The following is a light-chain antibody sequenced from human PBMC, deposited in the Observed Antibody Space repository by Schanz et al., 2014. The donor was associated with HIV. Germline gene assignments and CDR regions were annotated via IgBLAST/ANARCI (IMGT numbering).Light chain of an antibody. CDR3: QQYGSSPRT. CDR1: QSIGSN. Sequence: EMVMTQSPATLSASPGERATLSCRASQSIGSNLAWYQQKPGQAPRLLIYGASTRATGIPARFSGSGSGTEFTLTISSLQSEDFAVYYCQQYGSSPRTFGLGTKVEVK. V-gene: IGKV3-15*01. CDR2: GAS. J-gene: IGKJ1*01.